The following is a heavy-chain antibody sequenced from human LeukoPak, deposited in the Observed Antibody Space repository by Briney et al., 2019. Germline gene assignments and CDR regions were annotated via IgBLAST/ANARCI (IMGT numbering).Heavy chain of an antibody. V-gene: IGHV4-59*11. J-gene: IGHJ4*02. CDR3: ARGLIMAVAGRGEFHY. CDR2: IYYSGST. CDR1: GGSISSHY. D-gene: IGHD6-13*01. Sequence: SETLSLTCTVSGGSISSHYWSWIRQPPGKGLEWIGYIYYSGSTNYNPSLKSRVTISVDTSKNQFSLKLSSVTAADTAVYYCARGLIMAVAGRGEFHYWGQGTLVTVSS.